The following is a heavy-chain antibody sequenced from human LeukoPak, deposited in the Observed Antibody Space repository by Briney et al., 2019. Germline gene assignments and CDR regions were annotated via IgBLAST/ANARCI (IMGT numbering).Heavy chain of an antibody. V-gene: IGHV3-30-3*01. CDR1: GFTFSSYA. J-gene: IGHJ4*02. CDR3: ARAKHYYDSSGYYF. Sequence: GGSLRLSCAASGFTFSSYAMHWVRQAPGKGLEWVAVISYDGSNKYYADSVKGRFTISRDNSKNTLYLQMNSLRAKDTAVYYCARAKHYYDSSGYYFWGQGTLVTVSS. D-gene: IGHD3-22*01. CDR2: ISYDGSNK.